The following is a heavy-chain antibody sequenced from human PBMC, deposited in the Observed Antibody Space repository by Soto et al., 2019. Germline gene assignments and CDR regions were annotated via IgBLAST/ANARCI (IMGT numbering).Heavy chain of an antibody. Sequence: EVQLVESGGGLVKPGGSLRLSCAASGFTFSSYSMNWVRQAPGKGLEWVSSISSSSSYIYYADSVKGRFTISRDNAKNSLYRKMNSLRAEDTACYYCARDLYSSSARYFAYWGQEPLVTVPS. J-gene: IGHJ4*02. CDR3: ARDLYSSSARYFAY. D-gene: IGHD6-6*01. V-gene: IGHV3-21*01. CDR2: ISSSSSYI. CDR1: GFTFSSYS.